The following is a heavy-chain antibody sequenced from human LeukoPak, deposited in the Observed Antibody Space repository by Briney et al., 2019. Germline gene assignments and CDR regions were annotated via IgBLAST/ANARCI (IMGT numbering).Heavy chain of an antibody. CDR1: GFTFSSYA. D-gene: IGHD3-22*01. CDR2: ISFDGSDK. Sequence: GGSLRLSCAASGFTFSSYAINWVRQAPGKGLEWVAVISFDGSDKYYADSVKGRFTISRDNSKNTLYVQMNSLRVEDTAVYYCARVLDSSGYYLTYYYYGMDVWGQGTTVTVSS. J-gene: IGHJ6*02. V-gene: IGHV3-30*04. CDR3: ARVLDSSGYYLTYYYYGMDV.